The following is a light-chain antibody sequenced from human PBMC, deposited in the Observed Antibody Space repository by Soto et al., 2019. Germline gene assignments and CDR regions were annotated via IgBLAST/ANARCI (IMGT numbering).Light chain of an antibody. Sequence: QSVLTQPASMSGSLGQSITISCTGTSSDVGSYNYVSWYQQHPGKAPKLIIYDVRFRPSGVSNRFSGSKSGNTASLTISGLQAEDEADYYCSSYASSSTYVFGGGTKLTVL. CDR1: SSDVGSYNY. V-gene: IGLV2-14*03. J-gene: IGLJ1*01. CDR2: DVR. CDR3: SSYASSSTYV.